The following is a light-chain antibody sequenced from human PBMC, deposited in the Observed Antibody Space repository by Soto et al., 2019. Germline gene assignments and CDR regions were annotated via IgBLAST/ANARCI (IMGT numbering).Light chain of an antibody. J-gene: IGKJ1*01. CDR2: GAS. V-gene: IGKV3-20*01. CDR1: QRVRSSY. Sequence: EIVLSQSPGPLPLSPGERATLSCRASQRVRSSYLTWYQQKPGQAPRLLIYGASSRATGIPDRFSGSGSGTDFTLTISSLQSEDFAVYYCQQYNNWPRTFGQGTKVDIK. CDR3: QQYNNWPRT.